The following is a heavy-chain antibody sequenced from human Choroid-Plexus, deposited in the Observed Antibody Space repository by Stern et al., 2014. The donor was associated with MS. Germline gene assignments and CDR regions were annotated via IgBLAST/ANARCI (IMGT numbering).Heavy chain of an antibody. D-gene: IGHD2/OR15-2a*01. CDR2: VSYGGSNK. CDR1: GFTFGSCA. Sequence: VHLVESGGGVVQPGRPLSLSCVASGFTFGSCAMHWVRQAPGKGLEWVAGVSYGGSNKYYTDSVKGRFTISRDNSQNTLYMQMSSLRPEDTAVYYCAKDRQYLTYFFDHWGQGSLVTVSS. V-gene: IGHV3-30*18. J-gene: IGHJ5*02. CDR3: AKDRQYLTYFFDH.